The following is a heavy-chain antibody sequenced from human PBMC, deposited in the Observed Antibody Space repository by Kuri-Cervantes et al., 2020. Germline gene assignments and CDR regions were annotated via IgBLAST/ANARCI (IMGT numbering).Heavy chain of an antibody. D-gene: IGHD5-24*01. J-gene: IGHJ6*03. CDR2: ISGSGGNT. CDR3: AKDHQGSTNNYDYMDV. Sequence: GESLKISCAASGFTFSSYAMSWVRQAPGKGLEWVSVISGSGGNTYYAESVKGRFTISRDNSKNTLYVQMNSLRAEDTAIYYCAKDHQGSTNNYDYMDVWSKGTTVTVSS. V-gene: IGHV3-23*01. CDR1: GFTFSSYA.